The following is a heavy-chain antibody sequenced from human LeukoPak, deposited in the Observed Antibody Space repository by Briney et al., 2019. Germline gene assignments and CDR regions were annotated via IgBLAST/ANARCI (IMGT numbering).Heavy chain of an antibody. V-gene: IGHV4-38-2*01. CDR2: IYHSGST. CDR3: ARFRRASTGHIDY. Sequence: SETLSLTCAVSGYSISSGYYWGWIRQPPGEGLEWIGSIYHSGSTYYNPSLKSRVTISVDTSKNQFSLKLSSVTAADTAVYYCARFRRASTGHIDYWGQGTLVTVSS. J-gene: IGHJ4*02. CDR1: GYSISSGYY. D-gene: IGHD5/OR15-5a*01.